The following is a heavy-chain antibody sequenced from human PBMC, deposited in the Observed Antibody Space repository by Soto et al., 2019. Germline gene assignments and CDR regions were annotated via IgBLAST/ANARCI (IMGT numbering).Heavy chain of an antibody. CDR3: ADPTDLDY. CDR2: IQPDGIEK. D-gene: IGHD4-4*01. Sequence: GSLRLSCAASGFVFISHWMSWVRQAPGKGLEWVASIQPDGIEKYYVDSMKGRFTISRDNAENSLFLQVNSLRAEDTAVYYCADPTDLDYWGQGTQVTVSS. CDR1: GFVFISHW. J-gene: IGHJ4*02. V-gene: IGHV3-7*01.